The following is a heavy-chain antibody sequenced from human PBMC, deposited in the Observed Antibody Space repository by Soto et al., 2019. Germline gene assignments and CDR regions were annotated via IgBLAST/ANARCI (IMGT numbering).Heavy chain of an antibody. CDR1: GGTFSSYT. D-gene: IGHD3-10*01. J-gene: IGHJ4*02. CDR2: IIPILGIA. V-gene: IGHV1-69*02. CDR3: ARPYYYGSGSFDY. Sequence: QVQLVQSGAEVKKPGSSVKVSYKASGGTFSSYTISWVRQAPGQGLEWMGRIIPILGIANYAQKFQGRVTITADKSTSTAYMELSSLRSEDTAVYYCARPYYYGSGSFDYWGQGTLVTVSS.